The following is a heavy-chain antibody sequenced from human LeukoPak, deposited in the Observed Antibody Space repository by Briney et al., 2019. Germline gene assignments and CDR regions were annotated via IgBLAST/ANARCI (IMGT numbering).Heavy chain of an antibody. CDR3: VRDKYDSNRSPSDI. CDR2: ISGSGTRT. D-gene: IGHD3-22*01. CDR1: GFNFISYG. V-gene: IGHV3-23*01. J-gene: IGHJ3*02. Sequence: GGSLRLSCEVSGFNFISYGMSWVRQAPGKGLEWVSLISGSGTRTNYAGSVKGRFTISRDNSRNTVYLQMDSLGAEDTAVYYCVRDKYDSNRSPSDIWGQGTKVTVSS.